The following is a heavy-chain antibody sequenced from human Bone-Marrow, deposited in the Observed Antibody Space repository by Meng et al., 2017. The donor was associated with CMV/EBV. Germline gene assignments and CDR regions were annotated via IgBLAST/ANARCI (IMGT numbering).Heavy chain of an antibody. J-gene: IGHJ5*02. D-gene: IGHD2-21*01. Sequence: ASVKVSCKASGYTFTSYDINWVRQATGQGLEWMGWMNPNSGNTGYAQKFQGRVTMTRITSISTAYMELSSLRSEDTAVYYCARLIGREANWFDPWGQGTLVTVSS. CDR1: GYTFTSYD. CDR2: MNPNSGNT. CDR3: ARLIGREANWFDP. V-gene: IGHV1-8*01.